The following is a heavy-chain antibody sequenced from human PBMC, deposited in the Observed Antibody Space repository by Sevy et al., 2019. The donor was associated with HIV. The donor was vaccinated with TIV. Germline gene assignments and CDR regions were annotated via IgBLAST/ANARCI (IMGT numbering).Heavy chain of an antibody. CDR1: GGSISSYY. CDR3: ARDTGYCSGGSCGRLYYYYGMDV. J-gene: IGHJ6*02. CDR2: IYYSGST. D-gene: IGHD2-15*01. Sequence: SETLSLTCTVSGGSISSYYWSWIRQPPGKGLEWIGYIYYSGSTNYNPSLKSRVTISVDTSKNQFSLKLSSVTAADTAVYYCARDTGYCSGGSCGRLYYYYGMDVWGQGTTVTVSS. V-gene: IGHV4-59*01.